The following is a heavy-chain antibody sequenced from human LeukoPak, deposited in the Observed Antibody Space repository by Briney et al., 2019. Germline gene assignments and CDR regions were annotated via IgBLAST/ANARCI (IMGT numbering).Heavy chain of an antibody. CDR2: ISGSGST. V-gene: IGHV3-23*01. J-gene: IGHJ4*02. D-gene: IGHD3-10*01. CDR1: GFTFSSYA. CDR3: AKDLWFGEFQPDY. Sequence: GGSLRLSCAASGFTFSSYAMSWVRQAPGKGLEWVSAISGSGSTYYADSVKGRFTISRDNSKNTLYLQMNSLRAEDTAVYYCAKDLWFGEFQPDYWGQGTLATVSS.